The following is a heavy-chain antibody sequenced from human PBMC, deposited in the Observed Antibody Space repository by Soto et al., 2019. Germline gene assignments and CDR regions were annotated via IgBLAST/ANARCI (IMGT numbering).Heavy chain of an antibody. CDR3: ARDEVGIAAAVHPGYGIDV. CDR1: GDSVSSNSAA. CDR2: TYYRSKWYN. J-gene: IGHJ6*02. D-gene: IGHD6-13*01. Sequence: SPTLSLTCAISGDSVSSNSAAWNWIRKSPSRGLEWLGRTYYRSKWYNDYAVSVKSRITINPDTSKNQFSLQLNSVTPEDTAVYYCARDEVGIAAAVHPGYGIDVWGQGTTVTVSS. V-gene: IGHV6-1*01.